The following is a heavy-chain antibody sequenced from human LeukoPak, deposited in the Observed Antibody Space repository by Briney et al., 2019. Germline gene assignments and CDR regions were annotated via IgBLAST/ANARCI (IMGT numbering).Heavy chain of an antibody. CDR2: ISGSGGST. J-gene: IGHJ6*02. Sequence: PGGSLRLSCAASGFTFSSYAMSWVRQAPGKGLEWVSAISGSGGSTYYADSVKGRFTISRDNSKNTLYLQMNSLRAEDTAVYYCARSRGVATIPYGMDVWGQGTTVTVSS. CDR1: GFTFSSYA. V-gene: IGHV3-23*01. CDR3: ARSRGVATIPYGMDV. D-gene: IGHD5-12*01.